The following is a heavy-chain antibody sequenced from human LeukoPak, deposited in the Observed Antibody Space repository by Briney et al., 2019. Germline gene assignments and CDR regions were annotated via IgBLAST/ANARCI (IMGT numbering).Heavy chain of an antibody. CDR3: ARSTGKHGYSYGYGGHFDY. CDR1: GFTFSSYW. D-gene: IGHD5-18*01. CDR2: INSDGSST. V-gene: IGHV3-74*01. Sequence: GGSLRLSCAASGFTFSSYWMHWVRQAPGKGLVWVSRINSDGSSTSYADSVKGRFTIARDNAKNTLYLQMNSLRAEDTAVYYCARSTGKHGYSYGYGGHFDYWGQGTLVTVSS. J-gene: IGHJ4*02.